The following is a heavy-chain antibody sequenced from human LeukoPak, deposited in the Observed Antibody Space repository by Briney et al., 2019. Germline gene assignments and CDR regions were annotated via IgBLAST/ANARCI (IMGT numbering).Heavy chain of an antibody. CDR3: ARQGITVAVNWFDP. CDR1: GGSISSTSDY. J-gene: IGHJ5*02. V-gene: IGHV4-39*01. CDR2: IYSSGNP. Sequence: SETLSLTCTVPGGSISSTSDYWGWLRQPPGKGLEWIGSIYSSGNPHYNASLKSRVTISVDTSKNQFSLKLSSVTAADTAVYYCARQGITVAVNWFDPWGQGTLVTVSS. D-gene: IGHD6-19*01.